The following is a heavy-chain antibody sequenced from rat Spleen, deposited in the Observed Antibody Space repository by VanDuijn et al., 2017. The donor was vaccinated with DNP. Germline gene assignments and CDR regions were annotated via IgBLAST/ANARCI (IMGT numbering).Heavy chain of an antibody. CDR1: GFIFSNYW. D-gene: IGHD1-12*02. CDR2: ISYEGSNT. V-gene: IGHV5-31*01. Sequence: EVQLVESGGGPVQPGRSLKLSCVASGFIFSNYWMTWIRQAPKTGLEWVASISYEGSNTYYGDSVKGRFTISRDNTKSTLYLQMDSLRSEDTATYYCTVDRDGSYGVAYWGQGTLVTVSS. CDR3: TVDRDGSYGVAY. J-gene: IGHJ3*01.